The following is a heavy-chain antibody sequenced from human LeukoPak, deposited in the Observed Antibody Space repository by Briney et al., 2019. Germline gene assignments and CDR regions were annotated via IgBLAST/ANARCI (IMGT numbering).Heavy chain of an antibody. CDR1: GSRFTSCW. CDR3: ARSYDSSGTFDY. J-gene: IGHJ4*02. Sequence: GASLQISCKGSGSRFTSCWIGWVRQLPGKGLEWMGIIYPGDSDTRYSPSFQGQVTISADKSISTAYLQWSSLKASDTAMYYCARSYDSSGTFDYWGQGTLVTVSS. CDR2: IYPGDSDT. V-gene: IGHV5-51*01. D-gene: IGHD3-22*01.